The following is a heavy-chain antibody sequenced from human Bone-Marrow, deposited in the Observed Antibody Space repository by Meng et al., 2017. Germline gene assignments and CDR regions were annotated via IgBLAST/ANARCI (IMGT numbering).Heavy chain of an antibody. CDR1: GYTFLDYW. CDR3: ARDEDISAAGKLFGDY. D-gene: IGHD6-13*01. J-gene: IGHJ4*02. V-gene: IGHV1-2*06. Sequence: ASVKVSCKASGYTFLDYWLHWVRRAPGQGLEWMGRINPKSGDTHYAQRFQGRVTMTGDTSISTAYMELSGLRSDDTARYYCARDEDISAAGKLFGDYWGQGTLVTVSS. CDR2: INPKSGDT.